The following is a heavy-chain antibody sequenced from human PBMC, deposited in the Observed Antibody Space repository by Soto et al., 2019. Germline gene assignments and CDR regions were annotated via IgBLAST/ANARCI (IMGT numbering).Heavy chain of an antibody. Sequence: LGESLKISCKGSGYSFTSYWIGWVGRMPGKGLEWMGIIYPGDSDTRYSPSFQGQVTISADKSISTAYLQWSSLKASDTAMYYCARRLLGDQENFDYWGQGTLVTVSS. CDR2: IYPGDSDT. V-gene: IGHV5-51*01. CDR1: GYSFTSYW. CDR3: ARRLLGDQENFDY. J-gene: IGHJ4*01. D-gene: IGHD2-21*01.